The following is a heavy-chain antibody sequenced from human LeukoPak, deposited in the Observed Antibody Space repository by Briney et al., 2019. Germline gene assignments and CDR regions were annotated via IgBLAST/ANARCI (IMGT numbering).Heavy chain of an antibody. D-gene: IGHD1-26*01. CDR3: AKDLGARLFDY. V-gene: IGHV3-21*01. J-gene: IGHJ4*02. CDR1: GFTFSSYS. CDR2: ISSSSSYI. Sequence: PGGSLRLSCAASGFTFSSYSMNWVRQAPGKGLEWVSSISSSSSYIYYADSVKGRFTISRDNAKNSLYLQMNSLRAEDTAVYYCAKDLGARLFDYWGQGTLVTVSS.